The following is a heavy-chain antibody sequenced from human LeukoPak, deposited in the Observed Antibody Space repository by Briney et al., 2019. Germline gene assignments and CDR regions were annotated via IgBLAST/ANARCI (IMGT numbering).Heavy chain of an antibody. V-gene: IGHV4-59*01. J-gene: IGHJ4*02. Sequence: SETLSLTCTISGGSISGYYWHWIRQPPGMGLEWIGYINYSGSTDYNPSLKSRVTISVDTSKNQFSLNLRSVTAADTAVYYCAREYSSFEYWGQGILVTVSS. CDR1: GGSISGYY. CDR3: AREYSSFEY. CDR2: INYSGST. D-gene: IGHD3-22*01.